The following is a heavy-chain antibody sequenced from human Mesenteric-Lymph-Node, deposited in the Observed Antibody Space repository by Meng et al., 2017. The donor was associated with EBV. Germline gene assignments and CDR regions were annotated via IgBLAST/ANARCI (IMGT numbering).Heavy chain of an antibody. CDR2: VYYSGNTYYNPSLT. CDR3: ARLAGLDTTMDY. D-gene: IGHD1-1*01. CDR1: GGSISNMNYY. J-gene: IGHJ4*02. V-gene: IGHV4-39*06. Sequence: RLPLQESGPGLLKPSATLPLTVTVSGGSISNMNYYWGWIRQPAGKGLEWIGSVYYSGNTYYNPSLTYYNPSLRSRITISIDTSTNQFSLNLSSVTAADTAIYYCARLAGLDTTMDYWGQGTLVTVSS.